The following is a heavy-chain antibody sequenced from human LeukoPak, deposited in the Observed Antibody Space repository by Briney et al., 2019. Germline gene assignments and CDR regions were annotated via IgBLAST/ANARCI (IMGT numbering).Heavy chain of an antibody. J-gene: IGHJ4*02. CDR3: ARSENWGKNFDY. CDR2: ISSSSNYI. D-gene: IGHD7-27*01. CDR1: GFTFSTDS. V-gene: IGHV3-21*01. Sequence: GESLRLSCAASGFTFSTDSMNWVRQAPGKGLEWVSSISSSSNYIYYADSVKGRFTVSRDNAQNSLYLQMNSLRAEDTAVYYCARSENWGKNFDYWGQGTLVTVSS.